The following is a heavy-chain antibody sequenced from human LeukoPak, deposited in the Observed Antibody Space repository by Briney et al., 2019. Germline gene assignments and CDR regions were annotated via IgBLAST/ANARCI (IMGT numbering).Heavy chain of an antibody. J-gene: IGHJ6*03. CDR3: ARLAADSPYYYYYTDV. Sequence: SETLSLTCAVSGYSISSGYYWGWIRQPPGKGLEWIGSIYHSGSTYYNPSLKSRVTISVDTSKNQFSLKLSSVTAADTAVYYCARLAADSPYYYYYTDVWGKGTTVTVSS. CDR2: IYHSGST. V-gene: IGHV4-38-2*01. CDR1: GYSISSGYY. D-gene: IGHD2-15*01.